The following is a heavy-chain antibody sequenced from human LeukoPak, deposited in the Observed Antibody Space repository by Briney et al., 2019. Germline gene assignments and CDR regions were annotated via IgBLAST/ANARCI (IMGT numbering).Heavy chain of an antibody. CDR1: GGSISDSSYF. CDR2: VYYSGRT. Sequence: PSETLSLTRTVSGGSISDSSYFWGWIRQPPGKGLEWIGSVYYSGRTYYNPSLKSRVTISVDTSRNQFSLKLSSMTAADTAVFYCARLPYYSGSGRGGVDYWGQGTLVTVSS. V-gene: IGHV4-39*01. D-gene: IGHD3-10*01. CDR3: ARLPYYSGSGRGGVDY. J-gene: IGHJ4*02.